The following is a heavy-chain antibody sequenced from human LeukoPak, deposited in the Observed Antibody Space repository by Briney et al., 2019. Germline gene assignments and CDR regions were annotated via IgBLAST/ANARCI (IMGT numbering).Heavy chain of an antibody. CDR1: GGSISSYY. V-gene: IGHV4-39*01. D-gene: IGHD3-22*01. CDR3: ARHGRGYYDSSGYYYDSFDY. CDR2: IYYSGST. J-gene: IGHJ4*02. Sequence: SETLSLTCTVSGGSISSYYWSWIRQPPGKGLEWIGSIYYSGSTYYNPSLKSRVTISGDTSKNQFSLKLSSVTAADTAVYYCARHGRGYYDSSGYYYDSFDYWGQGNLVTVSS.